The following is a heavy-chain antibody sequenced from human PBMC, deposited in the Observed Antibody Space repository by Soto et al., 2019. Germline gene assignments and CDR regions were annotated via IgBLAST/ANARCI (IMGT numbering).Heavy chain of an antibody. J-gene: IGHJ6*02. CDR3: ARDLWGYCGTDCYPLDV. CDR2: LYYSGST. CDR1: GGSIRSYY. V-gene: IGHV4-59*01. Sequence: SSETLSHTCTVSGGSIRSYYWIWIRQPPGKGLEWIGYLYYSGSTIYNPSLESRVTISVDTSKNQFSLKLNSVTAADTAVYYCARDLWGYCGTDCYPLDVWGPGTTVTVSS. D-gene: IGHD2-21*02.